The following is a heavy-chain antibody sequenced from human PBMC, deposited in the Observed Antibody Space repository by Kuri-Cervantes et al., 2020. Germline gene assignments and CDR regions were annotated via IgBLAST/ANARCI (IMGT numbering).Heavy chain of an antibody. Sequence: GGSLRLSCAASGFTVSNNYMSWVRQAPGKGLEWVSIIYSGGSTYYTDSVKGRFTISRDNSKNTLYLQMNSLRAEDTALYYCARGPSQAAADWYFDLWGRGTLVTVSS. CDR1: GFTVSNNY. CDR3: ARGPSQAAADWYFDL. J-gene: IGHJ2*01. D-gene: IGHD6-13*01. CDR2: IYSGGST. V-gene: IGHV3-53*01.